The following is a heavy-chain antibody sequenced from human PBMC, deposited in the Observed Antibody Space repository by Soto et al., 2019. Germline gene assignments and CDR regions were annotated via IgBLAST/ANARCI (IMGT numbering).Heavy chain of an antibody. V-gene: IGHV4-34*01. Sequence: TLSLTCAVYGGSFSGYYWSWIRQPPGKGLEWIGEINHSGSTNYNPSLKSRVTISVDTSKNQFSLKLSSVTAADTAVYYCAAPGPYYYYGMDVWGQGTTVTVSS. CDR1: GGSFSGYY. CDR3: AAPGPYYYYGMDV. J-gene: IGHJ6*02. CDR2: INHSGST.